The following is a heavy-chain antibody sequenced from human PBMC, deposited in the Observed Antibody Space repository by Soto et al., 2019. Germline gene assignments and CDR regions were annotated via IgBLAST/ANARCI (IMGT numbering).Heavy chain of an antibody. CDR1: GFTISSNY. CDR3: AREVGTGVPHFDY. J-gene: IGHJ4*02. Sequence: GGSLRLSCAASGFTISSNYMSWVRQAPGKGLEWVSVIFSGGSTYYADSVKGRFTISRHNSKNTLYLQMNSLRAEDTAVYYCAREVGTGVPHFDYWGQGTLVTVSS. D-gene: IGHD7-27*01. V-gene: IGHV3-53*04. CDR2: IFSGGST.